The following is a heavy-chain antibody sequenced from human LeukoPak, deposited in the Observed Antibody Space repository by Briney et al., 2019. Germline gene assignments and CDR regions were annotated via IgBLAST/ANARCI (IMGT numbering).Heavy chain of an antibody. Sequence: GGSLRLSCVVSGFTFSTYTMNWVRQAPGKGLEWVSSISSGSRDIYYADSLKGRFTISRDNAKNSLYLQMNSLRAEDTAVYYCARDLLSNVDRGVPLDVWGKGTTVTVSS. D-gene: IGHD3-10*01. CDR1: GFTFSTYT. V-gene: IGHV3-21*01. J-gene: IGHJ6*03. CDR2: ISSGSRDI. CDR3: ARDLLSNVDRGVPLDV.